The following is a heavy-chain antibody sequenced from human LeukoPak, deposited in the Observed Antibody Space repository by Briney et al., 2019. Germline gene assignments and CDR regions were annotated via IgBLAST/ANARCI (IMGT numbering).Heavy chain of an antibody. J-gene: IGHJ2*01. CDR2: ISTGSSTI. D-gene: IGHD3-9*01. CDR3: ARYFAGWGYFEL. V-gene: IGHV3-48*01. Sequence: GGSLRLSCAASGFTFSSYSMNWVRRAPGKGLEWVSHISTGSSTIYYAASVKGRFTISRDNANNSLYLQMNSLRAEDTAVYYCARYFAGWGYFELWGRGTQVTVSS. CDR1: GFTFSSYS.